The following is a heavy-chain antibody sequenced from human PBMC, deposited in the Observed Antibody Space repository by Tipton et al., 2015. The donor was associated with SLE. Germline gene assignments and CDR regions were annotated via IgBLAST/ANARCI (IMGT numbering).Heavy chain of an antibody. Sequence: LRLSCTVSGGSISSYYWSWIRQPPGKGLEWIGYIYYSGSTNYNPSLKSRVTISVDTSKNQFSLKLSSVTAADTAVYYCASPGIAVAFDYWGQGTLVTVSS. CDR3: ASPGIAVAFDY. J-gene: IGHJ4*02. D-gene: IGHD6-19*01. V-gene: IGHV4-59*12. CDR1: GGSISSYY. CDR2: IYYSGST.